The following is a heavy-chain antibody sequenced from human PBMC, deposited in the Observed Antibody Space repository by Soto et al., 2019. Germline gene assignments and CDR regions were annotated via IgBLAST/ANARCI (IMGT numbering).Heavy chain of an antibody. CDR1: GYTLTGLS. J-gene: IGHJ3*02. Sequence: GASVKVSCKVSGYTLTGLSIHWVRQAPGKGLEWMGGFHREDGETNYAQMFQGRVIMTEDSSTDTGYMELSSLRSEDTDVYYCAREVDYYDSSGYQDAFDIWGQGTMVTVS. D-gene: IGHD3-22*01. V-gene: IGHV1-24*01. CDR3: AREVDYYDSSGYQDAFDI. CDR2: FHREDGET.